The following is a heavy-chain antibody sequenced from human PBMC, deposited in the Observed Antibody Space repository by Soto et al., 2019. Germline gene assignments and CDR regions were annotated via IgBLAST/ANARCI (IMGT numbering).Heavy chain of an antibody. J-gene: IGHJ5*02. D-gene: IGHD2-21*02. CDR3: ARDQGVVVTADNWFDP. CDR2: IFSSGST. V-gene: IGHV4-4*07. CDR1: GGSITDYS. Sequence: SETLSLTCTVSGGSITDYSWVWIRQPAGKGLEWIGRIFSSGSTNYNPSLKGRISMSLDTSKNQFSLKLNSATATDTAVYFCARDQGVVVTADNWFDPWGQGILVTVSS.